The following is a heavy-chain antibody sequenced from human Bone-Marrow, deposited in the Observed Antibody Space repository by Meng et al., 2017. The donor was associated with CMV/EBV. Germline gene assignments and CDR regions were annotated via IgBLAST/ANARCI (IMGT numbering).Heavy chain of an antibody. CDR1: GDSIKSYY. D-gene: IGHD6-6*01. CDR3: ARDSSSPDYGMDV. V-gene: IGHV4-59*12. CDR2: IYYSENT. J-gene: IGHJ6*02. Sequence: SETLSLTCTVSGDSIKSYYWSWIRQPPGKGLEWIGYIYYSENTIYNPSLKSRVAISVDTSKNQFSLKLSSVTAADTAVYYCARDSSSPDYGMDVWGQGTTVTVSS.